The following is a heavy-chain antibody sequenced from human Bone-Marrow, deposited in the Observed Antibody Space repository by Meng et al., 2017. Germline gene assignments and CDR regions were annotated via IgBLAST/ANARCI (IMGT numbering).Heavy chain of an antibody. D-gene: IGHD6-13*01. CDR3: ARDEDISAAGKLFGDY. V-gene: IGHV1-2*06. CDR1: GYTFTGYY. CDR2: INPNSGGT. J-gene: IGHJ4*02. Sequence: QVQLVQSGAEVKEPGASVTVSCKASGYTFTGYYINWVRQAPGQGLEWMGRINPNSGGTHYAQRFQGRVTMTGDTSISTAYMELSGLRSDDTAMYYCARDEDISAAGKLFGDYWGQGTLVTVSS.